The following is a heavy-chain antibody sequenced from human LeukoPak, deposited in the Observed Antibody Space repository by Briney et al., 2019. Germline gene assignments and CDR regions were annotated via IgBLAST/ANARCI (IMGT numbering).Heavy chain of an antibody. V-gene: IGHV1-18*01. D-gene: IGHD3-9*01. J-gene: IGHJ4*02. CDR1: GGTFSSYA. Sequence: GSSVTVSCKASGGTFSSYAISWVRQAPGQGLEWMGWISAYNGNTNYAQKLQGRVTMTTDTSTSTAYMELRSLRSDDTAVYYCARGYYDILTGYYMTFDYWGQGTLVTVSS. CDR2: ISAYNGNT. CDR3: ARGYYDILTGYYMTFDY.